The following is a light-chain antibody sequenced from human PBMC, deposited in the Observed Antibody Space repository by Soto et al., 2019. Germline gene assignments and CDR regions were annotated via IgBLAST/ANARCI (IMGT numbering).Light chain of an antibody. V-gene: IGKV1-9*01. CDR2: AAS. J-gene: IGKJ5*01. CDR1: QGISNN. Sequence: DIQLTQSPSFLSASVGDRVTITCRASQGISNNLAWYQQKSGKAPKLLIHAASTLQSGVPSRFSGSGSGTEFTLTISSLQSEDLATYYREQVNSYSITFGQGTRLEIK. CDR3: EQVNSYSIT.